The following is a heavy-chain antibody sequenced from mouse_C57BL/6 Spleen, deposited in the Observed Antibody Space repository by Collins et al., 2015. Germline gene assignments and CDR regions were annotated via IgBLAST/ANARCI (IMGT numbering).Heavy chain of an antibody. Sequence: EKGLEWVANINYDGSSTYYLDSLKSRFIISRDNAKNILYLQMSSLKSEDTATYYCARGYDYLDYWGQGTTLTVSS. CDR2: INYDGSST. J-gene: IGHJ2*01. V-gene: IGHV5-16*01. CDR3: ARGYDYLDY. D-gene: IGHD2-3*01.